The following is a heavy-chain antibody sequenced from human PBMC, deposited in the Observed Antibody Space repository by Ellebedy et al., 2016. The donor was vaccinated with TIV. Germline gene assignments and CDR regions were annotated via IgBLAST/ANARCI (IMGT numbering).Heavy chain of an antibody. J-gene: IGHJ6*02. Sequence: GESLKISXAASGFTFSSYSMNWVRQAPGKGLEWVSYISSSSSTIYYADSVKGRFTISRDNAKNSLYLQMNSLRAEDTAVYYCARQSLLGYSYGGCMDVWGQGTTVTVSS. V-gene: IGHV3-48*04. CDR3: ARQSLLGYSYGGCMDV. CDR1: GFTFSSYS. D-gene: IGHD5-18*01. CDR2: ISSSSSTI.